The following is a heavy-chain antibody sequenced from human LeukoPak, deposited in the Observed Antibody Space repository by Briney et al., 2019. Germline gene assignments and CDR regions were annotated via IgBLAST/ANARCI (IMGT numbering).Heavy chain of an antibody. CDR1: GGSIGWDY. Sequence: PSETLSLTCTVSGGSIGWDYWSWIRQSAGKGLEWIGRIYKSGSTNYSPSFRRRVTMSVDTSKNQFSLHVTSVTAADTAVYYCAREEYFQDSNGYSYYFHSWGQGSLVTVSS. D-gene: IGHD3-22*01. J-gene: IGHJ4*02. CDR2: IYKSGST. V-gene: IGHV4-4*07. CDR3: AREEYFQDSNGYSYYFHS.